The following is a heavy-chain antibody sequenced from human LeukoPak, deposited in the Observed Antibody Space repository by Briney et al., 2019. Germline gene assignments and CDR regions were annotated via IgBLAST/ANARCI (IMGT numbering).Heavy chain of an antibody. J-gene: IGHJ6*03. CDR2: ISGSGGST. CDR1: GFTFSSYG. Sequence: PGGTLRLSCAASGFTFSSYGMSWVRQAPGKGLEWVSAISGSGGSTYYADSVKGRFTISRDNSKNTLYLQMNSLRAEDTAVYYCAKGPYGYYYYYYMDVWGKGTTVTVSS. CDR3: AKGPYGYYYYYYMDV. D-gene: IGHD4-17*01. V-gene: IGHV3-23*01.